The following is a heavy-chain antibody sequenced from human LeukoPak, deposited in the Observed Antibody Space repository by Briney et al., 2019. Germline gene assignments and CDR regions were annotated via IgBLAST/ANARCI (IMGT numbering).Heavy chain of an antibody. D-gene: IGHD2-2*03. CDR2: ISGSGGST. Sequence: AGGSLRLSCAASGFTFSSYAMSWVRQAPGKGLEWVSAISGSGGSTYYADSVKGRFTISRDNSKNTLYLQMNSLRAEDTAVYYRAKDLGYCSSTSCWGQGTLVTVSS. V-gene: IGHV3-23*01. CDR3: AKDLGYCSSTSC. CDR1: GFTFSSYA. J-gene: IGHJ4*02.